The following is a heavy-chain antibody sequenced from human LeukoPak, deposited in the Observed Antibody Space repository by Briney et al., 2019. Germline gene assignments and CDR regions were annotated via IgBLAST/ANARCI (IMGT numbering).Heavy chain of an antibody. CDR2: ISYDGSNK. CDR1: GFTFSSYA. J-gene: IGHJ6*03. Sequence: GGSLRLSCAASGFTFSSYAMHWVRQAPGKGLEWVAVISYDGSNKYYADSVKGRFTISRDNSKNTLYLQMNSLRAEDTAVYYCARSRNYYYYMDVWGKGTTVTVSS. CDR3: ARSRNYYYYMDV. V-gene: IGHV3-30*04.